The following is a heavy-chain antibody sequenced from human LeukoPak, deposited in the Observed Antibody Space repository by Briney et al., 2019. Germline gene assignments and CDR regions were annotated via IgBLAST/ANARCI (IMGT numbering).Heavy chain of an antibody. CDR2: ISGSGEST. Sequence: GGSLGLSCAASGFTFSSYGMSWVRQAPGKGLEWVSGISGSGESTYYADSVKGRFTVSRDNSKNTLYLQTNSLRAEDTAVYYCAKNGAASGYSKLDCWGQGTLATVSS. D-gene: IGHD3-22*01. V-gene: IGHV3-23*01. CDR3: AKNGAASGYSKLDC. CDR1: GFTFSSYG. J-gene: IGHJ4*02.